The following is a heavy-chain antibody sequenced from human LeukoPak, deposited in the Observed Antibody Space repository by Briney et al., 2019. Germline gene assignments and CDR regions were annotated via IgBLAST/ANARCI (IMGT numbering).Heavy chain of an antibody. J-gene: IGHJ3*02. V-gene: IGHV4-39*01. Sequence: PSETLSLTCTVSGGSISSSSYYWGWIRQPPGKGLEWIGSIYYSGSTYYNPSLKSRVTISVDTSKNQFSLKLSSVTAADTAVYYCARHKIAAAPRSNAFDIWGQGTMVTVSS. CDR2: IYYSGST. D-gene: IGHD6-13*01. CDR1: GGSISSSSYY. CDR3: ARHKIAAAPRSNAFDI.